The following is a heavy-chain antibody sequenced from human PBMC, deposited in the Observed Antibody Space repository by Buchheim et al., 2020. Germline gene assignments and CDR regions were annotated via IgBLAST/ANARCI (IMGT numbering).Heavy chain of an antibody. Sequence: VQLVESGGGVVQPGRSLRLSCAASGFTFSSYGMHWVRQAPGKGLEWVAVISYDGSNKYYADSVKGRFTISRDNSKNTLYLQMNSLRAEDTAVYYCAKDRGSGSYLGVFDYWGQGTL. V-gene: IGHV3-30*18. J-gene: IGHJ4*02. CDR3: AKDRGSGSYLGVFDY. D-gene: IGHD1-26*01. CDR2: ISYDGSNK. CDR1: GFTFSSYG.